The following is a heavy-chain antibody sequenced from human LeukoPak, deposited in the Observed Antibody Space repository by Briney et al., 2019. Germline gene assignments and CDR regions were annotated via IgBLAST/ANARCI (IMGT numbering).Heavy chain of an antibody. V-gene: IGHV3-30*02. D-gene: IGHD3-3*01. CDR1: GFTFSSYG. CDR3: AKIGRKYDFWTGFYEEEVDYMDV. J-gene: IGHJ6*03. Sequence: GGSVRLSCAASGFTFSSYGMHWVRQAPGKGLEWVAFIRYDGSNKYYADSVKGRFTISRDNSKNTLYLQMNSLRAEDTAVYYCAKIGRKYDFWTGFYEEEVDYMDVWGKGTTVTVSS. CDR2: IRYDGSNK.